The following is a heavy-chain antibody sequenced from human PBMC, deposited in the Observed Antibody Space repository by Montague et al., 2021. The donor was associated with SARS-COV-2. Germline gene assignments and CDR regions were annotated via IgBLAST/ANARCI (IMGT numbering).Heavy chain of an antibody. CDR2: ISYSGTT. D-gene: IGHD4-17*01. J-gene: IGHJ4*02. Sequence: SETLSLTCTVSGGSISSTTYRWGWIRQPPGKGLEWIGYISYSGTTFYNPSLKSRISMSVDTPKSQFSLNLTSVTAADTAVYYCARHYGSSHDSWGQGILVPVSS. CDR1: GGSISSTTYR. CDR3: ARHYGSSHDS. V-gene: IGHV4-39*01.